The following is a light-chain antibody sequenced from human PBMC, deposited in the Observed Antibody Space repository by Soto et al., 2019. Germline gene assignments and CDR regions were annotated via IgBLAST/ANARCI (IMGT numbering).Light chain of an antibody. J-gene: IGLJ3*02. CDR2: NNN. V-gene: IGLV1-44*01. CDR3: ATWDDSLNGLV. CDR1: SSNIGSNF. Sequence: QSVLTQPPSASGTPGQRVTIPCSGSSSNIGSNFVNWYQQLPGTAPKLLMYNNNQRPSGVPDRFSGSKSGTSASLAISGLQSEDEADSHCATWDDSLNGLVFGGGTKLTVL.